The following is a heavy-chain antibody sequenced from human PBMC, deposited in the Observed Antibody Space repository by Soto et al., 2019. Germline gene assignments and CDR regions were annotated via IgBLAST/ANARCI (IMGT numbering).Heavy chain of an antibody. V-gene: IGHV3-23*01. CDR2: ISGSGGST. J-gene: IGHJ6*02. D-gene: IGHD2-15*01. CDR1: GFTFSSYA. Sequence: QPGGSLRLSCAASGFTFSSYAMSWVRQAPGKGLEWVSAISGSGGSTYYADSVKGRFTISRDNSKNTLYLQMNSLRAEDTAVYYCAKTVDCSGGSCYSFWDYYYYYGMDVWGQGTTVTVSS. CDR3: AKTVDCSGGSCYSFWDYYYYYGMDV.